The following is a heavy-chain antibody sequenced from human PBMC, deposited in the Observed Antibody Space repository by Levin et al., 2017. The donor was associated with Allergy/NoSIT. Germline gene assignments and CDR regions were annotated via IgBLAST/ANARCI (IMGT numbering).Heavy chain of an antibody. D-gene: IGHD2-15*01. CDR1: GFTFSNVW. CDR3: TTGDWDGGSCHAFDI. Sequence: GGSLRLSCAASGFTFSNVWMTWVRQAPGKGLEWVGRIKRKIEGEATEYAAPVKGRFSISRDDSENTLYLQMSSLRTEDTAVDFGTTGDWDGGSCHAFDIWGQGTVVTVSS. V-gene: IGHV3-15*01. CDR2: IKRKIEGEAT. J-gene: IGHJ3*02.